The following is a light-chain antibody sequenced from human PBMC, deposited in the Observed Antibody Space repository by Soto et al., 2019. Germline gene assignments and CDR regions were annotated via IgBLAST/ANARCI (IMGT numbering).Light chain of an antibody. Sequence: DIQMTQSPSTLSASVGDRVPITCRASQSISSWLAWYQQKPGKAPKLLIYKASSLGSGVPSRFSGSGSGTEFTLTISSLQPDDFATYYCQQYNSYPWTFGQGTKVDIK. CDR2: KAS. CDR1: QSISSW. V-gene: IGKV1-5*03. J-gene: IGKJ1*01. CDR3: QQYNSYPWT.